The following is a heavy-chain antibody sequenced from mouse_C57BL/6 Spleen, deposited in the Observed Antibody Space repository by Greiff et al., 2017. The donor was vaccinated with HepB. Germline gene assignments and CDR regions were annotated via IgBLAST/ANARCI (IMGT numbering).Heavy chain of an antibody. J-gene: IGHJ2*01. D-gene: IGHD2-2*01. CDR2: IDPENGDT. CDR3: TIYGYDFDY. Sequence: EVQGVESGAELVRPGASVKLSCTASGFNIKDDYMHWVKQRPEQGLEWIGWIDPENGDTEYASKFQGKATITADTSSNTAYLQLSSLTSEDTAVYYCTIYGYDFDYWGQGTTLTVSS. CDR1: GFNIKDDY. V-gene: IGHV14-4*01.